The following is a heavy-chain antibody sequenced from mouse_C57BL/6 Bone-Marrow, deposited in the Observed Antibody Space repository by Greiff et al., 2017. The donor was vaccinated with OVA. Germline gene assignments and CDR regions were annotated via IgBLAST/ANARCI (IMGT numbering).Heavy chain of an antibody. CDR3: TQGTKGYFDV. CDR2: IDPENGDT. Sequence: EVQLQQSGAELVRPGASVKLSCTASGFNIKDDYMHWVKQRPEQGLEWIGWIDPENGDTEYASKFQGKATITADTSSNTAYLQLSSLTSEDTAVYYCTQGTKGYFDVWGTGTTVTVSS. J-gene: IGHJ1*03. D-gene: IGHD1-1*01. V-gene: IGHV14-4*01. CDR1: GFNIKDDY.